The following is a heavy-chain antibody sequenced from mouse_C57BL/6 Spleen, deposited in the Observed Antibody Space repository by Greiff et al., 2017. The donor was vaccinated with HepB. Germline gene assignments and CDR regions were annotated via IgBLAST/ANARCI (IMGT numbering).Heavy chain of an antibody. J-gene: IGHJ4*01. CDR1: GFTFSDYG. D-gene: IGHD2-5*01. V-gene: IGHV5-17*01. CDR3: AREGSNYVYYYAMDY. CDR2: ISSGSSTI. Sequence: DVKLVESGGGLVKPGGSLKLSCAASGFTFSDYGMHWVRQAPEKGLEWVAYISSGSSTIYYADTVKGRFTISRDNAKNTLFLQMTSLRSEDTAMYYCAREGSNYVYYYAMDYWGQGTSVTVSS.